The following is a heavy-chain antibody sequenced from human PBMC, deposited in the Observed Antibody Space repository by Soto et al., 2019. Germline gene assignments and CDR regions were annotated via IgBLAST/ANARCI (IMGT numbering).Heavy chain of an antibody. CDR1: GYTFTSYG. CDR3: ARITMVRGVTITWDY. Sequence: QVQLVQSGAEVKKPGASVKVSCKASGYTFTSYGISWVRQAPGQGLEWMGWISAYNGNTNYAQKLQGRVTMTTDTAXXTAYMELRSLRADDTAVYYCARITMVRGVTITWDYWGQGTLVTVSS. CDR2: ISAYNGNT. V-gene: IGHV1-18*01. D-gene: IGHD3-10*01. J-gene: IGHJ4*02.